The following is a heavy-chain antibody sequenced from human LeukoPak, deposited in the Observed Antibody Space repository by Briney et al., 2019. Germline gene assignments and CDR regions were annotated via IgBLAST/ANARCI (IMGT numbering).Heavy chain of an antibody. D-gene: IGHD6-6*01. V-gene: IGHV3-74*01. Sequence: GWSLRLSCAASGFTISSYWMHWVRQAPGKGPVWVSRINNDGSGTTYADSVKGRFTISRDNAKNSLYLQMNSLRAEDTAVYYCARDCSPQQLGDAFDIWGQGTMVTVSS. CDR2: INNDGSGT. CDR1: GFTISSYW. CDR3: ARDCSPQQLGDAFDI. J-gene: IGHJ3*02.